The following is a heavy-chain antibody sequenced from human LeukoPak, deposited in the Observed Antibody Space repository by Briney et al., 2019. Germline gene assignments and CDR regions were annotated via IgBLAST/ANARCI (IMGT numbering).Heavy chain of an antibody. CDR3: AREGGDPRWLDP. V-gene: IGHV4-4*07. CDR1: GGSISSYY. J-gene: IGHJ5*02. Sequence: WETLSLTCTVSGGSISSYYWTWIRQSAGKGLEWIGRINTSGSTNYNPSLRSRVTMSVNTSKNQFSLNLTSVTAADTAVYSCAREGGDPRWLDPWGQGTLVTVSS. CDR2: INTSGST. D-gene: IGHD6-25*01.